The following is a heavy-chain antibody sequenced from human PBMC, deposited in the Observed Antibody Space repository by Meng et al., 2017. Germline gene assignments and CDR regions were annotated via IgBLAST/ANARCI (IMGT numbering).Heavy chain of an antibody. D-gene: IGHD1-26*01. V-gene: IGHV3-53*02. J-gene: IGHJ4*02. Sequence: EGVPGETGGGLVQPWGSLRLSCAASGFTVSSNYMSWVRQAPGKGLEWVSVIYSGGSTYYADSVKGRFTISRDNSKNTLYLQMNSLRAEDTAVYYCARGGSYYSYWGQGTLVTVSS. CDR3: ARGGSYYSY. CDR2: IYSGGST. CDR1: GFTVSSNY.